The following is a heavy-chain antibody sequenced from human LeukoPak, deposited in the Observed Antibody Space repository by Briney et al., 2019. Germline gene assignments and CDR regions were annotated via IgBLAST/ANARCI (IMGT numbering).Heavy chain of an antibody. CDR2: LRSDGATT. CDR3: ARARRSGQQSYYFDY. J-gene: IGHJ4*02. CDR1: GFTFRSLA. V-gene: IGHV3-64*02. D-gene: IGHD6-19*01. Sequence: TGGSLRLSCAASGFTFRSLAMHWVRQTPGKGLEYVSALRSDGATTYYADSVKGRFIISRDNSKNTVYLQMGSLRSEDTGVYYCARARRSGQQSYYFDYWGQGTPVIVSS.